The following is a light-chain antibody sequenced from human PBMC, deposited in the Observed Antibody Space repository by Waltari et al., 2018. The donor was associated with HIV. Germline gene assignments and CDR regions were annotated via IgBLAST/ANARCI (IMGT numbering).Light chain of an antibody. CDR3: TSYAGRNTLV. Sequence: QSALTRPPSASGSPGQSVTISCTGKTSHVGAYNYASWYQQHPGNAPNRMIYEVFKRPSGVPDRFSGSKSGNTASLTVSGLQAEDEADYYCTSYAGRNTLVFGGGTKLTVL. V-gene: IGLV2-8*01. J-gene: IGLJ2*01. CDR1: TSHVGAYNY. CDR2: EVF.